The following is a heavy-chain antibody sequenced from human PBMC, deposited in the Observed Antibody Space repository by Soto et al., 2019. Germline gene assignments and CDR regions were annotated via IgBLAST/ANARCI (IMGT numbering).Heavy chain of an antibody. J-gene: IGHJ3*02. CDR1: GFSLSTSGVG. Sequence: QITLKESGPTLVKPTQTLTLTCTFSGFSLSTSGVGVGWIRQPPGKALEWLALIYWDDDKRYSPSLKSRLTITKDTSKNQVVLTMTNMDPVDTATYYCAHPFIYGDYEGYAFDIWCQGTMVTFSS. CDR2: IYWDDDK. CDR3: AHPFIYGDYEGYAFDI. V-gene: IGHV2-5*02. D-gene: IGHD4-17*01.